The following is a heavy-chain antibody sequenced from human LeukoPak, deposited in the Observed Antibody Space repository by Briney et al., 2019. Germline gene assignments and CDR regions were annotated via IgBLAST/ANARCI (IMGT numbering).Heavy chain of an antibody. J-gene: IGHJ4*02. D-gene: IGHD1-1*01. Sequence: GGSLRLSCAVSGVTVSSTDMSWVRQAPGKGLEWVSVIFSGGGTYYTGSVKGRFTISRHNSNNTLYLQMNSLRADDTAVYYCARVSTGDWGQGTLVTVSS. CDR3: ARVSTGD. CDR2: IFSGGGT. CDR1: GVTVSSTD. V-gene: IGHV3-53*04.